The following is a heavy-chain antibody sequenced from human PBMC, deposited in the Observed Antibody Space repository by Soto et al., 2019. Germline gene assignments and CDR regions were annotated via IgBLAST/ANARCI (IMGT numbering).Heavy chain of an antibody. CDR2: ISFDGGNT. J-gene: IGHJ4*02. CDR1: GFTFNNYG. V-gene: IGHV3-30*18. D-gene: IGHD6-19*01. CDR3: AKGGRQWLVTSDFNY. Sequence: GGSLRLSCAASGFTFNNYGMHWVRQAPGKGLEWVVVISFDGGNTHYADSVKGRFTISRDSSKNTVSLEMTSLRAEDTAVYYCAKGGRQWLVTSDFNYWGQGALVTVSS.